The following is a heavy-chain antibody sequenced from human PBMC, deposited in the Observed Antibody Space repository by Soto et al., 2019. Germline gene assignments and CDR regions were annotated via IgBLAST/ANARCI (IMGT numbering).Heavy chain of an antibody. J-gene: IGHJ6*02. Sequence: SETLSLTCTVSGGSISNYYWSWFRQTPGKGLEWIGYVHDSWGSNYNPSLKSRVAISLDTSKSQFSLKLTSVTATDTAVYYCGRVGRDYGDSIYYYGMDVWGQGTTVTVSS. CDR3: GRVGRDYGDSIYYYGMDV. D-gene: IGHD4-17*01. CDR2: VHDSWGS. V-gene: IGHV4-59*08. CDR1: GGSISNYY.